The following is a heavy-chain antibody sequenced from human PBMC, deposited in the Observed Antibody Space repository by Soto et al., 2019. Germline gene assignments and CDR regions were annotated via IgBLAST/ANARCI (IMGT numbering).Heavy chain of an antibody. CDR3: AAAVGGYYAK. CDR1: GFTFSTYW. CDR2: IKTDGTYA. D-gene: IGHD3-22*01. V-gene: IGHV3-74*01. Sequence: EVQLVESAGILVQPGGSLRLSCAASGFTFSTYWMHWGRQAPGKGLLWVSRIKTDGTYATYADSVKCRFTISRDNAKISPYLQMNSLRVEDAAVYSCAAAVGGYYAKWRQGHLVTVSS. J-gene: IGHJ4*02.